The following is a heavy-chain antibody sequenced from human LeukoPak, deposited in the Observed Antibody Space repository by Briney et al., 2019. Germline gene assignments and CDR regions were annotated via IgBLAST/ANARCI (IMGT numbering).Heavy chain of an antibody. CDR3: ARDPYNGAYSEGYYYYYMDV. D-gene: IGHD1-1*01. CDR2: ITSNSANM. Sequence: GGSLRLSCSASGLTFNKYYMNWVRQAPGKGLEWVSSITSNSANMYYGDSVKGRFTISRDNAKNSLYLQMNSLRVEDTAIYYCARDPYNGAYSEGYYYYYMDVWGKGTTVTVSS. V-gene: IGHV3-21*01. CDR1: GLTFNKYY. J-gene: IGHJ6*03.